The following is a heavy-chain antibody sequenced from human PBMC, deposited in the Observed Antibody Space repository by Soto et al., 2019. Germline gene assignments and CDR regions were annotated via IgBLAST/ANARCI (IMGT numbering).Heavy chain of an antibody. V-gene: IGHV3-23*01. CDR2: ISASSDAA. D-gene: IGHD1-26*01. CDR1: GFPFSTSA. Sequence: EVQLLESGGGLVQPGGSLRLSCAASGFPFSTSAMNWVRQAPGKGLEWVSIISASSDAAYYAESVKGRFASSRVNSKNTLYLQMNSLRAEDTAVYYCAKYSGSYPVYNGLSLWGQGTTVTVS. CDR3: AKYSGSYPVYNGLSL. J-gene: IGHJ6*02.